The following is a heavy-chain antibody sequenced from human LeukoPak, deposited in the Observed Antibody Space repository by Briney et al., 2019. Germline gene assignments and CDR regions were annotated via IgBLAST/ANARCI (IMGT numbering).Heavy chain of an antibody. Sequence: GGSLRLSCAASGFTFSNAWMNWVRQAPGKGLEWVGRIKSKTDGGTTDYAAPVKGRFTISRDDSKNTQYLQMNSLKTEDTAVYYCTTDTVEAAAGTWYYFDYWGQGTLVTVSS. CDR1: GFTFSNAW. D-gene: IGHD6-13*01. J-gene: IGHJ4*02. CDR3: TTDTVEAAAGTWYYFDY. CDR2: IKSKTDGGTT. V-gene: IGHV3-15*07.